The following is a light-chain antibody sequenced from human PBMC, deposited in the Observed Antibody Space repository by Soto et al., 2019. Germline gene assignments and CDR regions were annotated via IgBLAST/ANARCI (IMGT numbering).Light chain of an antibody. V-gene: IGKV3-15*01. Sequence: EIVMTQSPATLSVSPGERATLSCRASQSVSSNLAWYQQKPGQAPRLLIYGASTRATGIPARFSGSGSGTEFTLTICSLQSEDFAVYYCQQYNNWPPWTFGQVTKVEIK. CDR3: QQYNNWPPWT. CDR2: GAS. CDR1: QSVSSN. J-gene: IGKJ1*01.